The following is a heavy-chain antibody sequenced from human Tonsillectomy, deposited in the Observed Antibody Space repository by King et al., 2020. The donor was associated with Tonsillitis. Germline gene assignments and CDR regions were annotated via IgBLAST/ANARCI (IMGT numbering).Heavy chain of an antibody. D-gene: IGHD3-3*01. J-gene: IGHJ4*02. CDR3: ARGSLAWAFGY. Sequence: QLVQSGGGVVRPGGSLRLSCAASGFTYDGYGMAWVRLAPGKGLEWVAGIDWKGGSKGYADSVKGRFTISRDNAKNSLYLEMNSLRAEDTALYHCARGSLAWAFGYWGQGTLVTVSS. V-gene: IGHV3-20*01. CDR2: IDWKGGSK. CDR1: GFTYDGYG.